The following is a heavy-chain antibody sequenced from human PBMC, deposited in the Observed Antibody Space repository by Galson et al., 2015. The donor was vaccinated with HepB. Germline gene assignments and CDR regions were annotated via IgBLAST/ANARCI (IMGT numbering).Heavy chain of an antibody. D-gene: IGHD5-18*01. CDR2: INHSGST. J-gene: IGHJ4*02. CDR3: ARGIRGYSYGYDFDY. Sequence: ETLSLTCAVYGGSFSGYYWSWIRQPPGKGLEWIGEINHSGSTNYNPSLKSRVTISVDTSKNQFSLKLSSVTAADTAVYYCARGIRGYSYGYDFDYWGQGTLVTVSS. V-gene: IGHV4-34*01. CDR1: GGSFSGYY.